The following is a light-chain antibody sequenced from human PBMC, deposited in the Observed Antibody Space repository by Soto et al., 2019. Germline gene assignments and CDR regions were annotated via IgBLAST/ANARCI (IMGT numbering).Light chain of an antibody. CDR3: QVWDASNDLHIL. CDR2: DNN. J-gene: IGLJ2*01. Sequence: QSVLTQPPSVSGAPGQRVTISCTGSSSNTGADYDVHWYQHLPGSAPKLLIYDNNIRPSGVPDRFSGSNSGNTATLTISRVEAGDEADYYCQVWDASNDLHILFGGGTKLTVL. CDR1: SSNTGADYD. V-gene: IGLV1-40*01.